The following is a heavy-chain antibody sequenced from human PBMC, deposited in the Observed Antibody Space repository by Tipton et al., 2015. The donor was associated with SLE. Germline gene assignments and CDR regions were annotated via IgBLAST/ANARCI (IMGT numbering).Heavy chain of an antibody. CDR3: ARLEGYCSSGSCSFDY. D-gene: IGHD2-15*01. V-gene: IGHV3-21*03. CDR1: GFTFSSYT. J-gene: IGHJ4*02. Sequence: GSLRLSCAASGFTFSSYTLNWVRQDPGKGLEWVSSISSSSSYIYYADSVKGRFTISRDNAKSSLYLQMNSLRAEDTAVYYCARLEGYCSSGSCSFDYWGQGTLVTVSS. CDR2: ISSSSSYI.